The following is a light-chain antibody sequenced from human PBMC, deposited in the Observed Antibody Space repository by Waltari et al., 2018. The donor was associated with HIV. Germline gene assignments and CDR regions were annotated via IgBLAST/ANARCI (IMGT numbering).Light chain of an antibody. CDR1: SSNIGSNF. CDR3: QSYDSSLSGSV. V-gene: IGLV1-47*01. Sequence: QSVLTQPPSASGAPGQRVTISCSGSSSNIGSNFVYWYQQLPGTAPKLLIDRNNQRPSGVPDRFSGSKSGTSASLAISGLRSEEEADYYCQSYDSSLSGSVFGGGTKLTVL. J-gene: IGLJ3*02. CDR2: RNN.